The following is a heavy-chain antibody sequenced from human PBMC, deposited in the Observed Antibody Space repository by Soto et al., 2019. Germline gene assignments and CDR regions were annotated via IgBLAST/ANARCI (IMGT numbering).Heavy chain of an antibody. CDR1: GFTFSSYA. CDR3: ARAGCDGGRCYTLVVLRYGMDV. D-gene: IGHD2-15*01. V-gene: IGHV3-30-3*01. J-gene: IGHJ6*02. Sequence: QVQLVESGGGVVQPGRSLRLSCAASGFTFSSYAMYWVLQAPGKGLEWVAVISYDGSNKYYADSVKGRFTISRDNSKNTLYLQMNSLRAEDTAVYYCARAGCDGGRCYTLVVLRYGMDVWGQGTPVTVSS. CDR2: ISYDGSNK.